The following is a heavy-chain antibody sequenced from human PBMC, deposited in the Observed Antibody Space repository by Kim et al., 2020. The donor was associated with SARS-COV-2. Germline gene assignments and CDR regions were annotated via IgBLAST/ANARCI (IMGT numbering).Heavy chain of an antibody. CDR2: MNPNSGNT. CDR1: GYTFTSYD. V-gene: IGHV1-8*01. CDR3: ASVRVRGEPVGYYYYGMDV. D-gene: IGHD3-10*01. Sequence: ASVKVSCKASGYTFTSYDINWVRQATGQGLEWMGWMNPNSGNTGYAQKFQGRVTMTRNTSISTAYMELSSLRSEDTAVYYCASVRVRGEPVGYYYYGMDVWGQGTTVTVSS. J-gene: IGHJ6*02.